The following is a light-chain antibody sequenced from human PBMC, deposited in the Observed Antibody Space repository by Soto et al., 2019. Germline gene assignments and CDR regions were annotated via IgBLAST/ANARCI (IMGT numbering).Light chain of an antibody. J-gene: IGLJ1*01. V-gene: IGLV2-14*03. CDR1: SSDFGGYNY. CDR3: SSYTTSSTPWV. CDR2: NVS. Sequence: QSALTQPTSVSGSPGQSITISCTGTSSDFGGYNYVSWYQHHPGKAPKLMICNVSDRPSGVSNRFSGSKSGNTASLTISGLQAEDEADYYCSSYTTSSTPWVFGTGTKVTV.